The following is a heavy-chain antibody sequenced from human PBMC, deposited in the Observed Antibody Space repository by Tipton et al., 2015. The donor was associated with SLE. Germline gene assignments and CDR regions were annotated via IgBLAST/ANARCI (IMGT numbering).Heavy chain of an antibody. CDR3: ARDGGAGRAALDI. CDR2: IYYTGST. CDR1: GDSIRSSPYY. Sequence: LRLSCTVSGDSIRSSPYYWGWIRQPPGKGLEWIGSIYYTGSTYYNPPLRSRLSISVDTSENQFSLKLSSVTAADTAVYYCARDGGAGRAALDIWGQGTAVTVSS. D-gene: IGHD3-16*01. J-gene: IGHJ3*02. V-gene: IGHV4-39*07.